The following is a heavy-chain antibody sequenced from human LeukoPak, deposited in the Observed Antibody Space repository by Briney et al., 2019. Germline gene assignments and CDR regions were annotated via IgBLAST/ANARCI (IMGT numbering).Heavy chain of an antibody. CDR1: GYTFTGYY. V-gene: IGHV1-2*02. CDR2: INPNTGVT. CDR3: ARDRTTVSTGYYGMDV. D-gene: IGHD4-17*01. J-gene: IGHJ6*02. Sequence: ASVKVSCKASGYTFTGYYVHWVRQAPGQGLEWMEWINPNTGVTNYAQKFQGRVTLTRDTSIITAYMELTRLRSDDTAMYYCARDRTTVSTGYYGMDVWGQGTTLTVSS.